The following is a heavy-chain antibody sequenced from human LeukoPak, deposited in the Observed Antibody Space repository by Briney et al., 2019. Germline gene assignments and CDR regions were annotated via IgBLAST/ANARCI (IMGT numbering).Heavy chain of an antibody. CDR1: GGSISSGGYY. D-gene: IGHD2-21*01. V-gene: IGHV4-31*01. J-gene: IGHJ4*02. CDR2: IYYSGST. Sequence: TSETLSLTCTVSGGSISSGGYYWTWIRQHSGKGLEWIGYIYYSGSTYYNPSLKSQVTISVDTSKNQFSLKLSSVTAADTAVYYCARGYSHLTSWGQGTLVTVSS. CDR3: ARGYSHLTS.